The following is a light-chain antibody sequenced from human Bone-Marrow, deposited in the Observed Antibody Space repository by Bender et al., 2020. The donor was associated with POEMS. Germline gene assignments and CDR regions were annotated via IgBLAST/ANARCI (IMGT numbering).Light chain of an antibody. V-gene: IGLV1-40*01. J-gene: IGLJ2*01. Sequence: QSVLTQPPSVSGAPGQTITISCTGSSSNIGTHYDVHWYQQVPGTAPRLLIYGNSNRPSGVPDRFSGSKSGTSASLAITGLQAEDEADYYCVAWDDTLNGWVFGGGTKLTVL. CDR1: SSNIGTHYD. CDR3: VAWDDTLNGWV. CDR2: GNS.